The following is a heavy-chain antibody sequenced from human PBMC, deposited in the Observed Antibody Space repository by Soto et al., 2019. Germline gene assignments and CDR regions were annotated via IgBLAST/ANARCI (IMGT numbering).Heavy chain of an antibody. CDR3: ARHTPAISISDH. CDR2: IYYSGST. CDR1: GGSISSSSYY. V-gene: IGHV4-39*01. J-gene: IGHJ4*02. Sequence: QLQLQESGPGLVKPSETLSLTCTVSGGSISSSSYYWGWIRQPPGKGLEWIGSIYYSGSTYYNPSLRSRVTISVDTSKNQFSLKLSAVTAADPAVYYCARHTPAISISDHWGQGTLVTVSS. D-gene: IGHD2-15*01.